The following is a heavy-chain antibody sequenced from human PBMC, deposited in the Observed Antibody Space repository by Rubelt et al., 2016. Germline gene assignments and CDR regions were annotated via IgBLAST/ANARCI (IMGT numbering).Heavy chain of an antibody. CDR2: IYYSGRT. J-gene: IGHJ4*02. CDR1: GGSISSYY. CDR3: ARHTGIAVAGPIDY. D-gene: IGHD6-19*01. V-gene: IGHV4-59*08. Sequence: QVQLQESGPGLVKPSETLSLTRTVSGGSISSYYWSWIRQPPGKGLEWIGYIYYSGRTNYNPSRMSPAIISVDTSKNQFSLKLSSVTAADTAVYYCARHTGIAVAGPIDYWGQGTLVTVSS.